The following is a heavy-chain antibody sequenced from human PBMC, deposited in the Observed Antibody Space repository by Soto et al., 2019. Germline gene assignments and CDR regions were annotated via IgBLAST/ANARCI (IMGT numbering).Heavy chain of an antibody. CDR2: INPSAGYT. CDR3: ARPRSKGDRSSSVTTYAYGMDF. J-gene: IGHJ6*02. V-gene: IGHV1-46*01. D-gene: IGHD3-22*01. CDR1: GYTFTSYY. Sequence: QVQLVQSGAEVKKPGATVKVSCQTSGYTFTSYYIHWVRQAPGQGLAWMGIINPSAGYTKYSKKCEDRVTITRDAATNFVYMELSSLPSEVRAVDFSARPRSKGDRSSSVTTYAYGMDFWGQGTTVNVSS.